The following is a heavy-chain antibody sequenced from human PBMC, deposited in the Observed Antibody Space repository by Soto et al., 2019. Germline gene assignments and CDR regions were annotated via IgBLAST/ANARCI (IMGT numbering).Heavy chain of an antibody. CDR3: AREGAAFDY. CDR1: GGSISSGGYY. J-gene: IGHJ4*02. CDR2: IFYSGST. Sequence: QVQLQESGPGLVKPSQTMSLTCTVSGGSISSGGYYWTWIRQHPGKGLVYIVYIFYSGSTYYNPSLKCRVTISVDTSKMHFSLKLSSVNAAATAVYYCAREGAAFDYWGQGTLVTVSS. V-gene: IGHV4-31*03. D-gene: IGHD6-25*01.